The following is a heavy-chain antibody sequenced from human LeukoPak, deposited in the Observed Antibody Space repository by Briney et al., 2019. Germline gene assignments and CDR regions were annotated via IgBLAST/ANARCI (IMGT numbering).Heavy chain of an antibody. CDR1: GYTFSNYN. D-gene: IGHD5-24*01. V-gene: IGHV1-46*01. Sequence: GASVKVSCKASGYTFSNYNIHWLRQAPGQGLEWMGIINPSGGSTSYAQKFQGRVTMTRDMSTSTVYMELSSLRSEDTAVYYCARVGDGYKIAYFDYWGQGTLVTVSS. CDR2: INPSGGST. J-gene: IGHJ4*02. CDR3: ARVGDGYKIAYFDY.